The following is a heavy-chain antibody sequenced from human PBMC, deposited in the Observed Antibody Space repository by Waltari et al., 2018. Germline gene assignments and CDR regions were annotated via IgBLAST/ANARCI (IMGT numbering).Heavy chain of an antibody. J-gene: IGHJ6*02. Sequence: EVQLVESGGGLVRPGRSLRLSCVSSGFTTNDYAMHWVRQAPGKGREWVSGIYWNSDRIDYADSVKGRFITSRDNAKNSLYLEMNSLRPEDTALYYCGKDISPGGMDVWGQGTAVTVSS. CDR1: GFTTNDYA. CDR2: IYWNSDRI. V-gene: IGHV3-9*02. CDR3: GKDISPGGMDV.